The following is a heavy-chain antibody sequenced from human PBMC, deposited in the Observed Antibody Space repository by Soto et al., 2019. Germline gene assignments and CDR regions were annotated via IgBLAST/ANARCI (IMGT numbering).Heavy chain of an antibody. CDR2: IYYSGST. J-gene: IGHJ5*02. CDR1: GGSISSSNYY. D-gene: IGHD1-26*01. V-gene: IGHV4-39*01. CDR3: ATQEVGGSYVYTFDP. Sequence: QLQLQESGPGLVKPSETLSLTCTVSGGSISSSNYYWGWIRQPPGKGLEWIGSIYYSGSTYYNPSPKSRVTMSGATSKSQFSLKLSSVTAADSAVYYCATQEVGGSYVYTFDPWGQGTLVTVSS.